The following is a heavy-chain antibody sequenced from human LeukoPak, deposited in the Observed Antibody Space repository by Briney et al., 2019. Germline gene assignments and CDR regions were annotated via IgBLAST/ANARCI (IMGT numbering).Heavy chain of an antibody. Sequence: ASVKASCKASGYTFTNYYMHWVRQAPGQGLEWMGIINPSGNSTRYQQKFQDRVTMTRETSTRTVYMELSSLRSEDTAMYYCARGYSSTYRIDYWGQGTLGAVCS. V-gene: IGHV1-46*01. CDR1: GYTFTNYY. CDR3: ARGYSSTYRIDY. J-gene: IGHJ4*02. CDR2: INPSGNST. D-gene: IGHD6-13*01.